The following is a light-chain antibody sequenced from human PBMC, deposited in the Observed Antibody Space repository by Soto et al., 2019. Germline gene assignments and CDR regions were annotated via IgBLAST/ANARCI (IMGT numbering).Light chain of an antibody. V-gene: IGKV3-15*01. CDR2: GAS. J-gene: IGKJ1*01. Sequence: IVMTQSPATLSLSPGERATLSCRASQSITSNLAWYQQKPDQAPRLLIYGASTRATGIPARFTGSGSGTEFTLTISSLQSKDFAVYYCQQYNNWPLWTFGQGTKVEIK. CDR3: QQYNNWPLWT. CDR1: QSITSN.